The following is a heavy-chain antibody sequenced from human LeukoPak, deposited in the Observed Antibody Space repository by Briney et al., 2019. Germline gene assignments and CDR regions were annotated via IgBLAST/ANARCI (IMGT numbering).Heavy chain of an antibody. CDR1: GGSISSDY. J-gene: IGHJ4*02. V-gene: IGHV4-59*01. CDR2: IYYSGST. CDR3: ARGGTSWGY. Sequence: SETLSLTCTVSGGSISSDYWSWIRQSPVKGLEWIGYIYYSGSTNYNPSLKSRVTISVDTSKNQFSLKLSSVTAADTAVYYCARGGTSWGYWGQGTLVTISS. D-gene: IGHD1-26*01.